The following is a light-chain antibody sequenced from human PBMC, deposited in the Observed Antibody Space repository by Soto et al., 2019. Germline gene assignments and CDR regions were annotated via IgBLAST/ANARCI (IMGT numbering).Light chain of an antibody. CDR1: SGHSSYA. V-gene: IGLV4-69*01. Sequence: QPVLTQSPSASASLGASVKLTCTLSSGHSSYAIAWHQQQPEKGPRFLMKLNSDGYHSKGDGIPDRFSGSSSGAERYLTISSLQSEDEADYYCQTWGTGIQVFGGGTQLTVL. J-gene: IGLJ2*01. CDR3: QTWGTGIQV. CDR2: LNSDGYH.